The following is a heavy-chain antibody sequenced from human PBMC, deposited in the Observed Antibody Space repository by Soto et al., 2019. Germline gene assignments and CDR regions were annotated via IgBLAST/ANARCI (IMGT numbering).Heavy chain of an antibody. V-gene: IGHV3-15*01. J-gene: IGHJ4*02. Sequence: PGGSLRLSCAASEFTFSNYAMSWVRQAPGKGLEWVGRILSKPHGGATDYAAPVKDRFTVSRDDSKATLYLQMNSLKTEDTAVYFCAAGTGRTDFDYWGQGTLVTVSS. D-gene: IGHD2-2*01. CDR2: ILSKPHGGAT. CDR1: EFTFSNYA. CDR3: AAGTGRTDFDY.